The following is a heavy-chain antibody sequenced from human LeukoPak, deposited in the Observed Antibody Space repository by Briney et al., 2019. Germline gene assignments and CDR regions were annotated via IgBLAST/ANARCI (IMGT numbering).Heavy chain of an antibody. CDR1: GYNFNTYW. CDR3: ARRRDGYNYDAFDI. V-gene: IGHV5-51*01. Sequence: GESLKISCKGPGYNFNTYWIGWVRQMPGKGLEWMGIIYPGDSDTRYSPSFQGQVTISADKSISTAYLQWSSLKASDTATYYCARRRDGYNYDAFDIWGQGTMVTVSS. J-gene: IGHJ3*02. D-gene: IGHD5-24*01. CDR2: IYPGDSDT.